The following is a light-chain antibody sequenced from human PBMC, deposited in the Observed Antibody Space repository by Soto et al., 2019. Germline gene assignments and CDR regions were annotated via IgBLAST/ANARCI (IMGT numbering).Light chain of an antibody. CDR3: QQHHNWPLT. CDR2: GAS. Sequence: EIVMTQSPGTLSGSPGERATLSCRASQSVSSNLAWYQQKPGQAPRLLIYGASTRATGIPGRFSGSGSGTEFTLTIGSLQSEDFEVHYCQQHHNWPLTFGGGTKVDIX. CDR1: QSVSSN. J-gene: IGKJ4*01. V-gene: IGKV3-15*01.